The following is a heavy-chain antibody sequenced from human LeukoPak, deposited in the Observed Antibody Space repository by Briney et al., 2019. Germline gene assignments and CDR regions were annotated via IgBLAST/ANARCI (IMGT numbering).Heavy chain of an antibody. D-gene: IGHD2-2*01. CDR1: GGTFSSYA. CDR2: IIPIFGTA. CDR3: ARDSYCSSTSCRPLDY. J-gene: IGHJ4*02. Sequence: SVKVSCKASGGTFSSYAISWVRQAPGQGLEWMGGIIPIFGTANYAQTFQGRVTITADESTSTAYMELSSLRSEDTAVYYCARDSYCSSTSCRPLDYWGQGTLVTVSS. V-gene: IGHV1-69*01.